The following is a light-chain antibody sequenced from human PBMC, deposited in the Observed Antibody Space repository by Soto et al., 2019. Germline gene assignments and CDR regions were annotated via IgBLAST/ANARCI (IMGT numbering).Light chain of an antibody. J-gene: IGLJ3*02. CDR2: GNS. CDR1: SSNIGAGYD. CDR3: QSSDSSLSGGV. Sequence: QSVLTQPPSVSGAPGQRVTISCTASSSNIGAGYDVHWYQQLPGTAPKLLIYGNSNRPSGVPDRFSGSKSGTSASLAITGLRAQDEADYYCQSSDSSLSGGVFGGGTKLTVL. V-gene: IGLV1-40*01.